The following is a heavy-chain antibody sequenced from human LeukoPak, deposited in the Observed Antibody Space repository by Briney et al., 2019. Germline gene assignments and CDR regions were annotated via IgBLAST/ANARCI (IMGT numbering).Heavy chain of an antibody. V-gene: IGHV4-59*12. D-gene: IGHD3-22*01. Sequence: SETLSLTCTVSGGSISSYYWSWIRQPPGKGLEWIVYIYYSGSTNYNPSLKSRVTISVDTSKNQFSLKLSSVTAADTAVYYCARGDSSGYEYFQHWGQGTLVTVSP. J-gene: IGHJ1*01. CDR1: GGSISSYY. CDR2: IYYSGST. CDR3: ARGDSSGYEYFQH.